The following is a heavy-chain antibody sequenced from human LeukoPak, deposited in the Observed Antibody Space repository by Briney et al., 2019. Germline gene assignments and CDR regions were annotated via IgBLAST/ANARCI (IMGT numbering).Heavy chain of an antibody. CDR3: ARVPSSGGWSSYFDY. V-gene: IGHV3-33*01. CDR1: GFTFSSYG. Sequence: PGRSLRLSCVASGFTFSSYGMHWVRQAPGKGLEWVAVIWYDGSNKYYADSVKGRFTISRDNSKNTLYLQMNSLRAEDTAVYYCARVPSSGGWSSYFDYWGQGTLVTVSS. CDR2: IWYDGSNK. J-gene: IGHJ4*02. D-gene: IGHD6-19*01.